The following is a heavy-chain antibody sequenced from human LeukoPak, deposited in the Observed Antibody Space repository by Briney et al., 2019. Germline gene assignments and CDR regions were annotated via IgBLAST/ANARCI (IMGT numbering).Heavy chain of an antibody. CDR1: GFTFSSYV. Sequence: GRSLRLSCAASGFTFSSYVMHWVRQAPGKGLEWVSAISGSGGSTYYADSVKGRFTISRDNSKTTLYVQMNSLRAEDTAVYYCAREGTGTIDYWGQGTLVTVSS. J-gene: IGHJ4*02. D-gene: IGHD1-1*01. CDR3: AREGTGTIDY. V-gene: IGHV3-23*01. CDR2: ISGSGGST.